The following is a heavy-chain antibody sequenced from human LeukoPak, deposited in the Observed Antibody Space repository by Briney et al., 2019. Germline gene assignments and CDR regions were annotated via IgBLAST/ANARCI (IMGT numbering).Heavy chain of an antibody. V-gene: IGHV3-48*01. Sequence: GGSLRLSCAASGFTFSSYSMNWVRQAPGKGLEWVSYISSSSSTIYYADSVKGRFTISRDNAKNSLYLQMNSLRAEDTAVYYCAKVYSAGWYPGYFDYWGQGTLVTVSS. CDR2: ISSSSSTI. D-gene: IGHD6-19*01. J-gene: IGHJ4*02. CDR1: GFTFSSYS. CDR3: AKVYSAGWYPGYFDY.